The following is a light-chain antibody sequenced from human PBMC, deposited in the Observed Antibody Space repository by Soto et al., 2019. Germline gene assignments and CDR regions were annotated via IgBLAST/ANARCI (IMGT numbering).Light chain of an antibody. CDR2: DDN. CDR1: SSNIGNNA. V-gene: IGLV1-36*01. Sequence: QSVLTQPPSVSAAPGQKVTISCSGSSSNIGNNAVNWYQQLPGKAPKLLIHDDNRESSGVSHRYSGSNSGTSASLAISDLQSEDEAHYYCVASDDSLNGPVFGGGTKLTVL. CDR3: VASDDSLNGPV. J-gene: IGLJ3*02.